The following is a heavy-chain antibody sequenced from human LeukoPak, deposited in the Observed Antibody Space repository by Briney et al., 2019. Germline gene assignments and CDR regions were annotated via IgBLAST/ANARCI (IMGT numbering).Heavy chain of an antibody. CDR1: GFTFNRYA. J-gene: IGHJ6*02. Sequence: GTSLRLSCAASGFTFNRYAMHWVRQAPGKGLEWVTIISYHGSDKYYADSVKGRFTISRDNTKNTLYLEMNGLRVEDTAVYYCARVVVPTYSYGMDVWGQGTAVTVS. CDR2: ISYHGSDK. V-gene: IGHV3-30*04. CDR3: ARVVVPTYSYGMDV. D-gene: IGHD2-15*01.